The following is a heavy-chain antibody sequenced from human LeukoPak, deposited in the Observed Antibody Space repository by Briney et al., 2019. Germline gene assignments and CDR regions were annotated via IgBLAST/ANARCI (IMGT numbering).Heavy chain of an antibody. CDR3: ARRLNIVAVPAAIGGNNYYMDV. D-gene: IGHD2-2*02. CDR2: INHSGST. Sequence: PSETLSLTCAVYGGSFSGYYWSWIRQPPGKGLEWIGEINHSGSTNYNPSLKSRVTISVDTSKNQFSLKLSSVTAADTAVYYCARRLNIVAVPAAIGGNNYYMDVWGKGTTVTVSS. J-gene: IGHJ6*03. V-gene: IGHV4-34*01. CDR1: GGSFSGYY.